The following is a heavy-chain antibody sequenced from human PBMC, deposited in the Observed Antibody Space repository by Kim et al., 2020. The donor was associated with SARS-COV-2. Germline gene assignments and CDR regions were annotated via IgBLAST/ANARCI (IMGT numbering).Heavy chain of an antibody. CDR1: GFTFDDYA. CDR3: AKVPDRLSGMDV. V-gene: IGHV3-9*01. Sequence: GGSLRLSCAASGFTFDDYAMHWVRQAPGKGLEWVSGISWNSGSIGYADSVKGRFTISRDNAKNSLYLQMNSLRAEDTALYYCAKVPDRLSGMDVWGQGTTVTVSS. CDR2: ISWNSGSI. J-gene: IGHJ6*02.